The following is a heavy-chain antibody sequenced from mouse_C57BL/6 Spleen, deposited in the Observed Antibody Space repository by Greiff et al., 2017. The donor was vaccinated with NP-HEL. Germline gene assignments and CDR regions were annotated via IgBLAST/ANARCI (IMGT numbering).Heavy chain of an antibody. D-gene: IGHD1-1*01. CDR3: ARPYYYGSSYGGAMDY. J-gene: IGHJ4*01. CDR1: GFTFSSYG. CDR2: ISSGGSYT. Sequence: EVQLVESGGDLVKPGGSLKLSCAASGFTFSSYGMSWVRQTPDKRLEWVATISSGGSYTYYPDSVKGRFTISRDNAKNTLYLQMSSLKSEDTAMYYCARPYYYGSSYGGAMDYWGQGTSVTVSS. V-gene: IGHV5-6*01.